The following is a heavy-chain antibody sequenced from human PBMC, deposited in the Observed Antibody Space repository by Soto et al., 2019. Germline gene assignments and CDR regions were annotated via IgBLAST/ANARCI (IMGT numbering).Heavy chain of an antibody. CDR1: GFTFSSYS. J-gene: IGHJ6*02. CDR2: ISSSSSYI. CDR3: ARDLGYSRSWYGYYYYYGMDV. D-gene: IGHD6-13*01. V-gene: IGHV3-21*01. Sequence: GGSLRLSCAASGFTFSSYSMNWVRQAPGKGLEWVSSISSSSSYIYYADSVKGRFTISRDNAKNSLYLQMNSLRAEDTAVYYCARDLGYSRSWYGYYYYYGMDVWGQGTTVTVYS.